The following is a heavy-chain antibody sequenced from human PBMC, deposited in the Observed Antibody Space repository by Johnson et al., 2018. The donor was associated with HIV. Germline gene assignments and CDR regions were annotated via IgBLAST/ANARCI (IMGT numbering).Heavy chain of an antibody. CDR2: ISYDGSNK. J-gene: IGHJ3*02. V-gene: IGHV3-30-3*01. CDR3: ARDSAYCGGDCHDAFDS. CDR1: GFRFSNYA. Sequence: QMLLVESGGGVVQPGRSLRLSCAASGFRFSNYALHWVRQTPGKGLEWVALISYDGSNKYYADSVKGRFTISRDNSKNTLYLQMNSLRAEDTAVYYCARDSAYCGGDCHDAFDSWGQGTMVTVSS. D-gene: IGHD2-21*02.